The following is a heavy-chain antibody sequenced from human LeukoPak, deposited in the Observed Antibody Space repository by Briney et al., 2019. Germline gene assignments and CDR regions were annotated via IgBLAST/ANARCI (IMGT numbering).Heavy chain of an antibody. CDR1: GYTFTSYG. V-gene: IGHV1-18*01. Sequence: ASVKVSCKASGYTFTSYGISWVRQAPGQGLEWMGWISAYNGNTNYAQKLQGRVTMTTDTSTSTAYMELRSLRSDDTAVYYCARESGYDSLYYYGMDVWGQGTTVTVSS. J-gene: IGHJ6*02. D-gene: IGHD5-12*01. CDR2: ISAYNGNT. CDR3: ARESGYDSLYYYGMDV.